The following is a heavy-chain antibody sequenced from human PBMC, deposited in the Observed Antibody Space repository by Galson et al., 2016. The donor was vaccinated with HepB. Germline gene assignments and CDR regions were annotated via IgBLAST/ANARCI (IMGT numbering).Heavy chain of an antibody. CDR3: ARGTGVSRTDDWSFDL. J-gene: IGHJ2*01. D-gene: IGHD1-7*01. Sequence: SLRLSCAASGFSFRSYWMSWVRQAPGKGLEWVADIKQDGSEEYYVDSVKGRFAISRDNARNSLYLQMNSLRAEDTAVYFCARGTGVSRTDDWSFDLWGRGSQVTVAS. CDR2: IKQDGSEE. CDR1: GFSFRSYW. V-gene: IGHV3-7*01.